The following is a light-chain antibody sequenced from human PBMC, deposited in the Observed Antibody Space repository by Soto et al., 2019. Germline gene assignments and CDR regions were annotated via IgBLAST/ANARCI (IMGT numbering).Light chain of an antibody. CDR1: QSISSY. V-gene: IGKV1-39*01. CDR2: AAS. Sequence: IQMTQSPSSLSASVGNRLTITCRASQSISSYLNWYQQKPGKAPKIMIYAASSLQSGVPSRFSGSGSWTDFTLTISSLQPEDFATYDCQQSYSTPRTFGPGTRLEI. CDR3: QQSYSTPRT. J-gene: IGKJ5*01.